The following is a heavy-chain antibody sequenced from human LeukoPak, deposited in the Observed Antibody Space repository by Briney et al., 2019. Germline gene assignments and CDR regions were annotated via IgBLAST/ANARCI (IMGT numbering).Heavy chain of an antibody. D-gene: IGHD5-12*01. CDR1: GYTLTELS. Sequence: ASVKVSCKVSGYTLTELSMHWVRQAPGKGLEWMGGFDPEDGETIYAQKFQGRVTMTEDTSTDTAYMEQSSLRSEDTAVYYCATELAWGYERYYYGMDVWGKGTTVTVSS. CDR3: ATELAWGYERYYYGMDV. CDR2: FDPEDGET. J-gene: IGHJ6*04. V-gene: IGHV1-24*01.